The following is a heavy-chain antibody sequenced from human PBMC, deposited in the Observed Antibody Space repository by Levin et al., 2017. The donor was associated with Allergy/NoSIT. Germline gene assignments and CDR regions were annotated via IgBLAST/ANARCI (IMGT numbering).Heavy chain of an antibody. J-gene: IGHJ3*02. CDR1: GGSISSYY. CDR2: IYYSGST. D-gene: IGHD3-10*01. V-gene: IGHV4-59*01. Sequence: PSETLSLTCTVSGGSISSYYWSWIRQPPGKGLEWIGYIYYSGSTNYNPSLKSRVTISVDTSKNQFSLKLSSVTAADTAVYYCATYGSGSYYNSHAFDIWGQGTMVTVSS. CDR3: ATYGSGSYYNSHAFDI.